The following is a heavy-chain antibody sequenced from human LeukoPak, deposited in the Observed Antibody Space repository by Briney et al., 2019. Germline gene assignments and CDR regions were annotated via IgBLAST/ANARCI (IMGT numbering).Heavy chain of an antibody. J-gene: IGHJ4*02. D-gene: IGHD4/OR15-4a*01. Sequence: GGSLRLSCAASGFDFNIYEMIWVRQAPGKEPEWISYISSSGSLVYYADSVKGRFTVSRDNAQKSLFLQMNGLRVEDTAMYYCARDSLHNYGGTGYGYFFDYWGQGTPVTVSS. CDR1: GFDFNIYE. V-gene: IGHV3-48*03. CDR2: ISSSGSLV. CDR3: ARDSLHNYGGTGYGYFFDY.